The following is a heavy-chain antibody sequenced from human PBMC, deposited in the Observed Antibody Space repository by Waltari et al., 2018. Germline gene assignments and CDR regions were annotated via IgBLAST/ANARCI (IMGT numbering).Heavy chain of an antibody. D-gene: IGHD2-8*01. CDR1: GGSISSSSYY. Sequence: QLQLQESGPGLVKPSETLSLTCTVSGGSISSSSYYWGWIRQPPGKGLEWIGSIYYSVRTYYHPSLKSRVTISVDTSKNQFSLKLSSVTAADTAVYYCARHPAMTIMLWYFDLWGRGTLVTVSS. CDR3: ARHPAMTIMLWYFDL. J-gene: IGHJ2*01. CDR2: IYYSVRT. V-gene: IGHV4-39*01.